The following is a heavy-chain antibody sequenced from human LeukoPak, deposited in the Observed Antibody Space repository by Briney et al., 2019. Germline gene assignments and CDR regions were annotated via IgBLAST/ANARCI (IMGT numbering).Heavy chain of an antibody. V-gene: IGHV3-11*01. CDR3: ARQSPFYYGRDKYYPIS. D-gene: IGHD3-10*02. J-gene: IGHJ1*01. Sequence: GGSLTLSCAASAFTFSYYYMSWFRQAPGKGLEWVSYISSGNTIFYADSVKGRFTISRDNAKSSLYLQMNDVRAEDTAVYYCARQSPFYYGRDKYYPISWGHGTLLTVSS. CDR1: AFTFSYYY. CDR2: ISSGNTI.